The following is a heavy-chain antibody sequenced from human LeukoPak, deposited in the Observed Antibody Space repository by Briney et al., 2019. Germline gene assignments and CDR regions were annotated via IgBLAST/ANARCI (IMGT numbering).Heavy chain of an antibody. J-gene: IGHJ5*02. CDR2: IIPIFGTA. Sequence: GSSVKVSCKASGGTFSSYAISWVRQAPGQGLEWMGGIIPIFGTANYAQKFQGRVTITADESTSTAYMELSSLTSEDTAVYYCARDNSVGGIAWWFDPWGQGTLVTVSS. CDR3: ARDNSVGGIAWWFDP. D-gene: IGHD1-26*01. V-gene: IGHV1-69*01. CDR1: GGTFSSYA.